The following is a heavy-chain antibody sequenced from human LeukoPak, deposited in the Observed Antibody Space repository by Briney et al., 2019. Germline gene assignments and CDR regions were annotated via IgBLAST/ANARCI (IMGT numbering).Heavy chain of an antibody. V-gene: IGHV3-21*01. CDR2: ISSSSSSYI. CDR1: GFTFSSYS. J-gene: IGHJ6*02. D-gene: IGHD1-1*01. Sequence: PGGSLRLSCAASGFTFSSYSMNWVRQAPGKGLEWVSSISSSSSSYIYYADSVKGRFTISRDNAKNSLYLQMNSLRAEDTAVYYCARILDEFYYYGMDVWGQGTTVTVSS. CDR3: ARILDEFYYYGMDV.